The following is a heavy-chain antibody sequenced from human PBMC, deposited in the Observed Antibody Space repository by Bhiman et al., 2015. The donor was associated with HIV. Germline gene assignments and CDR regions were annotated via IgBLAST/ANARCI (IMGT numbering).Heavy chain of an antibody. D-gene: IGHD6-6*01. J-gene: IGHJ5*02. Sequence: EVQLVESGGGLVQPGGSLRLSCAASGFTVSSNYMNWVRQAPGKGLEWVSSISSSSYYIYYADSVKGRFTISRDNAKNSLYLQMNSLRAEDTAVYYCARGSSSSLSAERFDPWGQGTLVTVSS. CDR1: GFTVSSNY. CDR3: ARGSSSSLSAERFDP. V-gene: IGHV3-21*01. CDR2: ISSSSYYI.